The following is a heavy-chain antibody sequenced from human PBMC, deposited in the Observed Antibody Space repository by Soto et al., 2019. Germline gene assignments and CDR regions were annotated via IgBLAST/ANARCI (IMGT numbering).Heavy chain of an antibody. J-gene: IGHJ5*02. V-gene: IGHV4-34*01. D-gene: IGHD4-4*01. CDR3: AQRTLTNWFDP. CDR1: GGSFSGYY. Sequence: PSETLSLTCAVDGGSFSGYYWTWIRQPPGTGLEWIGEINHSGSTNYNPSLKSRVTISVDTSKNQFSLQLNSVTATDTAVYYCAQRTLTNWFDPWGQGTPVTVSS. CDR2: INHSGST.